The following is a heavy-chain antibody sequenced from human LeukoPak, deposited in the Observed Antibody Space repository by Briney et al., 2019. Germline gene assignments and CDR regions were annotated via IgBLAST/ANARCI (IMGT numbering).Heavy chain of an antibody. Sequence: PSETLSLTCAVYGGSFSGYYWSWIRQPPGKGLEWIGSIYYSGSTYYNPSLKSRVTISVDTSKNQFSLKLSSVTAADTAVYYCARGDCTNGVCYAFDIWGQGTMVTVSS. J-gene: IGHJ3*02. D-gene: IGHD2-8*01. CDR1: GGSFSGYY. V-gene: IGHV4-34*01. CDR2: IYYSGST. CDR3: ARGDCTNGVCYAFDI.